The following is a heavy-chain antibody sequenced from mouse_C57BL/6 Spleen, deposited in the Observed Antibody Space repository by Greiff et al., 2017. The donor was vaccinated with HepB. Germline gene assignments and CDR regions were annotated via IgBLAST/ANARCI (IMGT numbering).Heavy chain of an antibody. D-gene: IGHD3-2*02. CDR3: AQATLAY. V-gene: IGHV1-15*01. CDR1: GYTFTDYE. Sequence: VQLQESGAELVRPGASVTLSCKASGYTFTDYEMHWVKQTPVHGLEWIGAIDPETGGTAYNQKFKGKAILTADKSSSTAYMELRSLTSEDSAVYYAAQATLAYWGQGTLVTVSA. CDR2: IDPETGGT. J-gene: IGHJ3*01.